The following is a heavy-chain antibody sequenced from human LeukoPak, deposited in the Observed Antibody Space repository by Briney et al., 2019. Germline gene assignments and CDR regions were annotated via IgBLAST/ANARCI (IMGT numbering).Heavy chain of an antibody. CDR2: IYYSGST. D-gene: IGHD3-3*01. J-gene: IGHJ4*02. CDR3: AANKRFLELNY. Sequence: SSETLSLTCTVSGGSISSGGYYWSWIRQHPGQGLEWIGYIYYSGSTYYNPSLKSRVTISVDTSKNQFSLKLSSVTAADTAVYYCAANKRFLELNYWGQGTLVTVSS. V-gene: IGHV4-31*03. CDR1: GGSISSGGYY.